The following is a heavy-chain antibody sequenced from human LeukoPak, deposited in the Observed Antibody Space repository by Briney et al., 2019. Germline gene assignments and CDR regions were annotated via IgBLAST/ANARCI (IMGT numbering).Heavy chain of an antibody. D-gene: IGHD3-10*01. CDR1: GGTFSSYA. J-gene: IGHJ4*02. Sequence: SVKVSCKASGGTFSSYAISWVRQAPGQGLEWMGGIIPIFGTANYAQKFQGRVTITADESTSTAYMELNSLRSEDTAVYYCAEGRITMVRGVISYFDYWGQGTLVTVSS. V-gene: IGHV1-69*13. CDR2: IIPIFGTA. CDR3: AEGRITMVRGVISYFDY.